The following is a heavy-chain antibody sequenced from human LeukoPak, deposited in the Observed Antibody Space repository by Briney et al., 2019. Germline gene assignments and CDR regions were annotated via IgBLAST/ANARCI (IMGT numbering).Heavy chain of an antibody. V-gene: IGHV4-38-2*02. CDR2: IYHSGST. D-gene: IGHD5-18*01. CDR3: ASEYSYGYFDY. Sequence: SETLSLTCTVSGDSMSDYFWTWIRQPPGKGLEWIGSIYHSGSTYYNSPLKSRVTISVDRSKNQFSLKMNSVTAADTAVYYCASEYSYGYFDYWSQGTLVTVSS. J-gene: IGHJ4*02. CDR1: GDSMSDYF.